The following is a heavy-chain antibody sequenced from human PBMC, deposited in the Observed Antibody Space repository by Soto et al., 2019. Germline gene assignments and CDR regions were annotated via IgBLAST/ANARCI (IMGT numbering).Heavy chain of an antibody. V-gene: IGHV3-21*01. D-gene: IGHD6-6*01. CDR3: ARTYSSSGFDY. CDR2: ISSSSSYI. CDR1: GFTFSSYS. J-gene: IGHJ4*02. Sequence: EVQLVESGGGLVKPGGSLRLSCAASGFTFSSYSMNWVRQAPGKGLEWVSSISSSSSYIYYADSVKGRFTISRDNAKNSLYLQMNSLRAEDTAVYYCARTYSSSGFDYWGQGTLVIVSS.